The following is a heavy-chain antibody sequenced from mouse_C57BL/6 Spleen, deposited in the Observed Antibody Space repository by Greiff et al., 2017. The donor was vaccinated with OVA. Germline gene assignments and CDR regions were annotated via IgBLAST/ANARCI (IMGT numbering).Heavy chain of an antibody. CDR1: GYTFTSYW. V-gene: IGHV1-69*01. J-gene: IGHJ2*01. D-gene: IGHD1-1*01. CDR2: IDPSDSYT. CDR3: ARRDYYGSSSDY. Sequence: QVQLQQPGAELVMPGASVKLSCKASGYTFTSYWMHWVKQRPGQGLEWIGEIDPSDSYTNYNQKFKGTSTLTVYKSSSTAYMQLSNLTSEDAAVYYCARRDYYGSSSDYWGQGTTLTVSS.